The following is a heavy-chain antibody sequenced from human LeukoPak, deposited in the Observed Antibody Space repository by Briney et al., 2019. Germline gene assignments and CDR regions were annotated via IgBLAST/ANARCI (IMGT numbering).Heavy chain of an antibody. D-gene: IGHD4-17*01. J-gene: IGHJ4*02. CDR3: ARVSVTTEFDY. CDR1: GFTVSSSY. CDR2: IYSGGIT. V-gene: IGHV3-66*01. Sequence: GGSLRLSCTASGFTVSSSYMSWVRQAPGRGLEWVSLIYSGGITYYADSVNGRFTISRDNSKNTLYLQMNSLRPEDTAVYYCARVSVTTEFDYWGQGTLVAVSS.